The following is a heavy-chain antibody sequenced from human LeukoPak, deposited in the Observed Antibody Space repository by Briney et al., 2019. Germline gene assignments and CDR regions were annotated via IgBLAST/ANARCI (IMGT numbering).Heavy chain of an antibody. V-gene: IGHV4-4*07. CDR1: GGSISSYY. CDR3: ARDLNPDAFDI. CDR2: FYTSGST. J-gene: IGHJ3*02. D-gene: IGHD1-14*01. Sequence: SETLSLTCTVSGGSISSYYWTWLRQPAGKGLEWIGRFYTSGSTNYNPSLKSRVTMSVDTSKNQFSLKLSSVTAADTAVYYCARDLNPDAFDIWGQGTMVTVSS.